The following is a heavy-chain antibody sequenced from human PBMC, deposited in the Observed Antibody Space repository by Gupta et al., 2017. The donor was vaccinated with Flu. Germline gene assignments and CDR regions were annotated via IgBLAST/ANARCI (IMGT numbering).Heavy chain of an antibody. V-gene: IGHV3-30*18. CDR2: VSKEGTAK. Sequence: QEQLVEAGGGVVQPGRSLRLSCVASGVRFSNYGMQWVRQAPGKGMEWVAGVSKEGTAKFYADACKGRFTIGSDNSRDTRALQMYSRRHAEKARYSGAKESEAAGAQSGGALDVWGQGTMVTVSS. CDR3: AKESEAAGAQSGGALDV. D-gene: IGHD6-13*01. CDR1: GVRFSNYG. J-gene: IGHJ3*01.